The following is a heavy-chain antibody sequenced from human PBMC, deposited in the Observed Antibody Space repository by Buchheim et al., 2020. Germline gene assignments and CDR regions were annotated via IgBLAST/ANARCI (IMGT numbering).Heavy chain of an antibody. J-gene: IGHJ4*02. CDR3: VREARYDFDS. CDR1: GFTFSSYE. D-gene: IGHD5-12*01. V-gene: IGHV3-48*03. CDR2: ISSSGSTT. Sequence: VQLVKSGGGLVQPGGSLRLSCAASGFTFSSYEMNWVRQAPGKGLEWISYISSSGSTTYYVDSVKGRFTISRDNAKNSLYLQMNSLRAEDTAIYYCVREARYDFDSWGQGTL.